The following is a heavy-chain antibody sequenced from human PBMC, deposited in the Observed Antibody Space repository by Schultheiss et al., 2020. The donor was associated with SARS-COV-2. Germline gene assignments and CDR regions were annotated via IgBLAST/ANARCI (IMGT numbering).Heavy chain of an antibody. V-gene: IGHV3-30*04. J-gene: IGHJ5*02. CDR3: ARGGASSYNWFDP. Sequence: GESLKISCAASGFTFSSYAMHWVRQAPGKGLEWVAVISYDGSNKYYADSVKGRFTISRDNAKNSLYLQMNSLRAEDTAVYYCARGGASSYNWFDPWGQGTLVTVSS. CDR2: ISYDGSNK. D-gene: IGHD6-6*01. CDR1: GFTFSSYA.